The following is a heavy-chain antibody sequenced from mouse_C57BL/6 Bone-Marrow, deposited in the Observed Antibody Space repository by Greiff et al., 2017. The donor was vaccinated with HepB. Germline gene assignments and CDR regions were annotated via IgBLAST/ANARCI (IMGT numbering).Heavy chain of an antibody. Sequence: DVQLVESGGGLVKPGGSLKLSCAASGFTFSSYAMSWVRQTPEKRLEWVATISDGGSYTYYPDNVKGRFTISRDNAKNNLYLQMSHLKSEDTAMYYCAREGGQAYWGQGTLVTVSA. CDR3: AREGGQAY. J-gene: IGHJ3*01. D-gene: IGHD3-2*02. CDR2: ISDGGSYT. CDR1: GFTFSSYA. V-gene: IGHV5-4*01.